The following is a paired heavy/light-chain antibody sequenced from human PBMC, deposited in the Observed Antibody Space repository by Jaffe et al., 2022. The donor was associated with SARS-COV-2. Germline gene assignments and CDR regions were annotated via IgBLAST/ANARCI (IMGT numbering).Light chain of an antibody. J-gene: IGKJ2*01. CDR3: QQRSNWPPLYT. Sequence: EIVLTQSPATLSLSPGERATLSCRASQSISSSLAWYQQKPGQAPRLLIYDASNRATGIPARFSGSGSGTDFTLTISSLEPEDFVVYHCQQRSNWPPLYTFGQGTKLEIK. V-gene: IGKV3-11*01. CDR2: DAS. CDR1: QSISSS.
Heavy chain of an antibody. Sequence: EVQLVESGGGLVKPGGSLRLSCAASGFVFSNAWMSWVRQAPGKGLEWVGRIKSKAARGTIEYAAPAKGRFTISRDDSKSMLYLQMNSLKTEDTAVYYCTTDTSSWLNAADCWGQGTLVTVSS. CDR1: GFVFSNAW. CDR3: TTDTSSWLNAADC. D-gene: IGHD5-12*01. J-gene: IGHJ4*02. CDR2: IKSKAARGTI. V-gene: IGHV3-15*01.